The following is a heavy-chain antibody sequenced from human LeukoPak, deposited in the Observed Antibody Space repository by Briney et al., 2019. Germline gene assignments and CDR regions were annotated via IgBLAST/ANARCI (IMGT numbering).Heavy chain of an antibody. J-gene: IGHJ4*02. CDR3: ARSGSYYGDY. Sequence: PSETLSLTCTVSGGSISSGSYYWSWIRQPAGKGLEWIGRIYTSGGTNYNPSLKSRVTISVDTSKNQFSLKLSSVTAADTAVYYCARSGSYYGDYWGQGTLVTVSS. CDR2: IYTSGGT. V-gene: IGHV4-61*02. D-gene: IGHD1-26*01. CDR1: GGSISSGSYY.